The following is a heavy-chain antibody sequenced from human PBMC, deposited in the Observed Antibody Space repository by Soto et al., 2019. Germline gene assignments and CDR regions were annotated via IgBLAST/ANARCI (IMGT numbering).Heavy chain of an antibody. CDR3: ARAGPYDILTGYYNGMDV. Sequence: SETLSLTCTVSGGSISSYYWSWIRQPPGKGLEWIGYIYYSGSTNYNPSLKSRVTISVDTSKNQFSLKLSSVTAADTAVYYCARAGPYDILTGYYNGMDVWGQGTTVTVSS. J-gene: IGHJ6*02. CDR2: IYYSGST. CDR1: GGSISSYY. V-gene: IGHV4-59*01. D-gene: IGHD3-9*01.